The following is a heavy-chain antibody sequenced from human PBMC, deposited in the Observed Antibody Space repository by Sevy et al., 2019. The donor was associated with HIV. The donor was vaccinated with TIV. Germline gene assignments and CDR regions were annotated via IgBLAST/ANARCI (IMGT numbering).Heavy chain of an antibody. J-gene: IGHJ4*02. CDR1: GFTVSSNY. V-gene: IGHV3-53*01. Sequence: GGCLRLSCAASGFTVSSNYMSWVRQAPGKGLEWVSVIYSGGSTYYADSVKGQFTISRDNSKNTLYLQMNSLRAEDTAVYYCARLPRGSYYVDYWGQGTLVTVSS. D-gene: IGHD1-26*01. CDR3: ARLPRGSYYVDY. CDR2: IYSGGST.